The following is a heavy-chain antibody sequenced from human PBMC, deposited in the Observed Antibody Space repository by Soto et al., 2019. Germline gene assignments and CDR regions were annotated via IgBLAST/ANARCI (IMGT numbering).Heavy chain of an antibody. CDR3: AKLSRFDEYYYYGMDV. CDR2: ISYEGSKK. CDR1: GFTFSSYG. J-gene: IGHJ6*02. D-gene: IGHD3-3*01. V-gene: IGHV3-30*18. Sequence: QVQLVESGGGVVQPGRSLRLSCAASGFTFSSYGMHWVRQAPGKGLEWVAVISYEGSKKYYADSVKGRFTISRDNSKNXLYLQMNSLRAEDTAVYYCAKLSRFDEYYYYGMDVWGQGTTVTVSS.